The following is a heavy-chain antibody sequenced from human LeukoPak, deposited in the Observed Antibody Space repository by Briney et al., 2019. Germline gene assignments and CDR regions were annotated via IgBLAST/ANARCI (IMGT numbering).Heavy chain of an antibody. CDR2: IGSSSSSI. Sequence: GGSLRLSCAASGFTFSTYSINWVRQAPGKGLEWVSSIGSSSSSIYYADSVKGRFTISRDNAKKSLFLQMNSLRAEDTAVYYCARCVLDNYYYYYMDVWGKGTTVTVSS. J-gene: IGHJ6*03. CDR1: GFTFSTYS. D-gene: IGHD2-15*01. CDR3: ARCVLDNYYYYYMDV. V-gene: IGHV3-21*04.